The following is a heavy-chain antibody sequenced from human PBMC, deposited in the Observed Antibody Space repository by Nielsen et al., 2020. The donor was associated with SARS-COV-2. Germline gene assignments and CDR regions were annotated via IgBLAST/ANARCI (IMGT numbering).Heavy chain of an antibody. CDR2: ISWNSGSI. CDR1: GFTFDDYA. Sequence: GGSLRLSCAASGFTFDDYAIHWVRQAPGKGLEWVSGISWNSGSIGYADSVKGRFTISRDNAKNSLYLQMNSLRAEDTALYYCAKLPGYCGYDSNFDYWGQGTLVTVSS. V-gene: IGHV3-9*01. J-gene: IGHJ4*02. D-gene: IGHD5-12*01. CDR3: AKLPGYCGYDSNFDY.